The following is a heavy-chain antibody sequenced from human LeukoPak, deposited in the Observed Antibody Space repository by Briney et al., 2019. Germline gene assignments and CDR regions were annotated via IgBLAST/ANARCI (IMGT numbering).Heavy chain of an antibody. D-gene: IGHD1-26*01. Sequence: GGSLRLSCAASGFTLSRYWMSWVRQAPGKGLEWVANIKQDGSEKHYVDSVKGRFTISSDNAKNSLYLQMNSLRAEDTALYYCARWALGEFDYWGQGTLVAVSS. J-gene: IGHJ4*02. CDR1: GFTLSRYW. V-gene: IGHV3-7*03. CDR3: ARWALGEFDY. CDR2: IKQDGSEK.